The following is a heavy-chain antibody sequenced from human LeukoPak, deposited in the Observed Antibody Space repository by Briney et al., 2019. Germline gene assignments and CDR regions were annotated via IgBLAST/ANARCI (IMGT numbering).Heavy chain of an antibody. Sequence: GGSLRLSCAASGFTFSSYGMHWVRQAPGKGLEWVAVIWYDGSNKYYADSVKGRFTISRDNSKNTLYLQMNSLRAEDTAVYYCARGAYYDFWSGYYSPSNFDYWGQGTLVTVSS. CDR3: ARGAYYDFWSGYYSPSNFDY. CDR1: GFTFSSYG. CDR2: IWYDGSNK. D-gene: IGHD3-3*01. J-gene: IGHJ4*02. V-gene: IGHV3-30*19.